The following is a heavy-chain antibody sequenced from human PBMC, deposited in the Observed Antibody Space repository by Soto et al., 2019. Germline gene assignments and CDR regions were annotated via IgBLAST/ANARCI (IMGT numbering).Heavy chain of an antibody. CDR1: GFSISTYG. CDR3: ARLNGFGDY. V-gene: IGHV3-23*01. Sequence: EVQLLGSGGGLVQPGGSLRLSCAASGFSISTYGVTWVRQAPGKGLEWVSGFSGGDGGTHYADSVKGRFTISRDNSKNTAYLLMNRLRTDDTADYYCARLNGFGDYWGQGTRVTVSS. CDR2: FSGGDGGT. D-gene: IGHD2-21*01. J-gene: IGHJ4*02.